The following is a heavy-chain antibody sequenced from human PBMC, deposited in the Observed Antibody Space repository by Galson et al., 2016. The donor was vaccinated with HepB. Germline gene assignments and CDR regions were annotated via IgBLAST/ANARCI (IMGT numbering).Heavy chain of an antibody. D-gene: IGHD6-13*01. CDR1: GFTFSDYA. V-gene: IGHV3-23*01. J-gene: IGHJ4*02. Sequence: SLRLSCAASGFTFSDYAINWVRQPPGKGLEWVSGISGGGGATYYANSVRGRFTISRDNSKNNLYLQMNSLRDDDTAVYYCARDQRAAGPSNRFDCWDQGTRVTVSS. CDR3: ARDQRAAGPSNRFDC. CDR2: ISGGGGAT.